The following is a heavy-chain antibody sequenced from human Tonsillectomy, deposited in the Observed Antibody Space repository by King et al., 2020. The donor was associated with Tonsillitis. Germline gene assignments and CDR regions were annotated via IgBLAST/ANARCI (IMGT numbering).Heavy chain of an antibody. CDR2: ISYDGSNK. CDR3: ARVGFFQTGAAFDI. Sequence: VQLVESGGGVVQPGRSLRLSCAASGFTFSSYAMHWVRQAPGKGLEWVAVISYDGSNKYYADSVKGRFTISRDNSKNTLYLQMNSLRAEDTAVYYYARVGFFQTGAAFDIWGQGTMVTVSS. J-gene: IGHJ3*02. D-gene: IGHD1-14*01. V-gene: IGHV3-30*04. CDR1: GFTFSSYA.